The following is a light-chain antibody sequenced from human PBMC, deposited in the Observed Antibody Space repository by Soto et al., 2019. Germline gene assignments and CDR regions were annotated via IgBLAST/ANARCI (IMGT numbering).Light chain of an antibody. CDR2: SAS. CDR1: QDIGNW. J-gene: IGKJ5*01. CDR3: QQAKSFPIT. Sequence: DIQLTHSPPSMAASVGDRVTITCRASQDIGNWMTWYQQKPGKAPKLLIYSASTLVRGVPSRFSGSGSGTEFTLTISGLQPEDSLTYYCQQAKSFPITFGQGTRLEIK. V-gene: IGKV1-12*01.